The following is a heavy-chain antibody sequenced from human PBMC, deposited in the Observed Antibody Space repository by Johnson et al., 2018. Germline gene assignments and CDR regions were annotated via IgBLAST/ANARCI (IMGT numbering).Heavy chain of an antibody. D-gene: IGHD3-3*01. J-gene: IGHJ4*02. Sequence: VQLVETGGGVVQPGRSLRLSCAASGFTFSSYGMHWVRQAPGKGLEWVAVISYDGSNKYYADSVKGRFTISRDNSKNTLYLQMNSLRAEDTAVYYCAKERYYDFWSGTTRPFDYWGQGTLVTVSS. V-gene: IGHV3-30*18. CDR1: GFTFSSYG. CDR3: AKERYYDFWSGTTRPFDY. CDR2: ISYDGSNK.